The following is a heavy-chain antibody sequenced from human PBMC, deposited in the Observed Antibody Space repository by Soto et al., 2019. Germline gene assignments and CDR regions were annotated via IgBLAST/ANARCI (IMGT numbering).Heavy chain of an antibody. CDR2: IYHSGST. J-gene: IGHJ5*02. Sequence: PSETLSLTCAVSGGSISSGGYSWSWIRQPPGKGLEWIGYIYHSGSTYYNPSLKSRVTISVDRSKNQFSLKLSSVTAADTAVYYCARDNRITMVRVVVAYNWFDPWGQGTLVTVSS. V-gene: IGHV4-30-2*01. D-gene: IGHD3-10*01. CDR3: ARDNRITMVRVVVAYNWFDP. CDR1: GGSISSGGYS.